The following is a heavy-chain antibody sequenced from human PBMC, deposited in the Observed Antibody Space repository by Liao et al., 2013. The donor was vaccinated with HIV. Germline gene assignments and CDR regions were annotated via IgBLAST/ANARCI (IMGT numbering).Heavy chain of an antibody. CDR2: IKHSGST. CDR3: ARVLSGSYLDWYFDL. D-gene: IGHD1-26*01. CDR1: GGSFSGYS. Sequence: QVQLQQWGAGLLKPSDTLSLTCGVYGGSFSGYSWTWVRQPPGQGLEWIGEIKHSGSTTHNPSLKSRVTMSVDTSKKQFSLKLSSVTAADTAVYYCARVLSGSYLDWYFDLWGRGTLVTVSS. J-gene: IGHJ2*01. V-gene: IGHV4-34*01.